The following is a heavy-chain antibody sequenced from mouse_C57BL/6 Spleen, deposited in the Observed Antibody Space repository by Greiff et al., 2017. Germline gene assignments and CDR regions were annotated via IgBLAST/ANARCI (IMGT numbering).Heavy chain of an antibody. D-gene: IGHD1-2*01. CDR1: GFSLTSYG. CDR2: IWSGGST. V-gene: IGHV2-2*01. J-gene: IGHJ4*01. Sequence: QVQLQQSGPGLVQPSQSLSITCTVSGFSLTSYGVHWVRQSPGTGLEWLGVIWSGGSTDYNAACISRLSISKDNSKSQVFFKMNSLQADDTAIYYCARKRPLHYYAMDYWGQGTSVTVSS. CDR3: ARKRPLHYYAMDY.